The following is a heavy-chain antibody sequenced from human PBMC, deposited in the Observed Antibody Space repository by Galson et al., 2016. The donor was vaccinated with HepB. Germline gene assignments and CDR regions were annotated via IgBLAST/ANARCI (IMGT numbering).Heavy chain of an antibody. J-gene: IGHJ4*02. CDR3: ASKVGPGFGD. CDR2: ISWNSGSI. V-gene: IGHV3-9*01. D-gene: IGHD1-1*01. CDR1: GFTFDDYA. Sequence: LRLSCAASGFTFDDYAMHWVRQAPGKGLEWVSGISWNSGSIGYADSVKGRFTISRDNAKNTLYLQMNSLRAEDTAVYYCASKVGPGFGDWGQGTLVTVSS.